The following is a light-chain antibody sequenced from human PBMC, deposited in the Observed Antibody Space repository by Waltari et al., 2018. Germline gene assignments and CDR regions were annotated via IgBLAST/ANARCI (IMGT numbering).Light chain of an antibody. CDR2: DVS. Sequence: QSALTQPRSVSGSPGQSVTISCTGTSSDVGGYNYVSWYQQHPGKAPKLMIYDVSKRPSGVPVRFAGSKSGNTAVLAISGLQTEDEADYYCCSFAGSHTYVVFGGGTKLTVL. CDR1: SSDVGGYNY. CDR3: CSFAGSHTYVV. J-gene: IGLJ2*01. V-gene: IGLV2-11*01.